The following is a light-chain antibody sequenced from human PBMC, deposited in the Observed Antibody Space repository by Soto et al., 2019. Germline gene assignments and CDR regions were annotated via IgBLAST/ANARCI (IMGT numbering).Light chain of an antibody. J-gene: IGLJ3*02. CDR1: SSDVGGYKF. CDR3: QSYDRSLSGSV. CDR2: EVT. V-gene: IGLV2-8*01. Sequence: QSVLTQPPSASGSPGQSVTISCTGTSSDVGGYKFVSWYQQHPGKAPKLLIYEVTQRPSGVPDRFSGSKSGNTASLTVSGLQAEDEADYYCQSYDRSLSGSVFGGGTKLTVL.